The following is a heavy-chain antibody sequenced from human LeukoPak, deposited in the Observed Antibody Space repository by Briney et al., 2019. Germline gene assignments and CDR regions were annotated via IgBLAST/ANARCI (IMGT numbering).Heavy chain of an antibody. CDR2: ISSSDSTI. Sequence: GGSLRLSCAASGFTFSSYAMSWVRQAPGKGLEWVSYISSSDSTIYYADSVKGRFTISRDNAKNSLYLQMNSLRAEDTAVYYCARDYGGSSPFDYWGQGTLVTVSS. CDR3: ARDYGGSSPFDY. D-gene: IGHD4-23*01. V-gene: IGHV3-48*03. CDR1: GFTFSSYA. J-gene: IGHJ4*02.